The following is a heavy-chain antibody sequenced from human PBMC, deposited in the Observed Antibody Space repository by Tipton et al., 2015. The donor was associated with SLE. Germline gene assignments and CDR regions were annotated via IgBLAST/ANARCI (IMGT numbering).Heavy chain of an antibody. V-gene: IGHV1-18*01. CDR2: ISAYNGNT. D-gene: IGHD2-21*01. CDR1: GGTFSSYA. Sequence: QLVQSGAEVKKPGSSVKVSCKASGGTFSSYAISWVRQAPGQGLEWMGWISAYNGNTNYAQKLQGRVTMTTDTSASTAYMELRSLRSDDTAVYYCARDRYCGGDCYSDDAFDIWGQGTMVTVSS. CDR3: ARDRYCGGDCYSDDAFDI. J-gene: IGHJ3*02.